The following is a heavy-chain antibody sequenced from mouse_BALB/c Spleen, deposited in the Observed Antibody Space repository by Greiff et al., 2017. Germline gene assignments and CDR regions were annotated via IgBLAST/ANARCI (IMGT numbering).Heavy chain of an antibody. D-gene: IGHD2-4*01. CDR1: GFTFSSFG. CDR3: AREGYYYDYDPGFAY. V-gene: IGHV5-17*02. Sequence: EVKVVESGGGLVQPGGSRKLSCAASGFTFSSFGMHWVRQAPEKGLEWVAYISSGSSTIYYADTVKGRFTISRDKPKNTLFLQMTSLRSEDTAMYYCAREGYYYDYDPGFAYWGQGTLVTVSA. CDR2: ISSGSSTI. J-gene: IGHJ3*01.